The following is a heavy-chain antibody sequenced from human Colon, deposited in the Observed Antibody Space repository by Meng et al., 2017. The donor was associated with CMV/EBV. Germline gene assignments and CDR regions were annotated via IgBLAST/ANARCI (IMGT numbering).Heavy chain of an antibody. J-gene: IGHJ4*02. CDR3: ACDSRRGTSWFDY. CDR1: GDSVSSNDAT. V-gene: IGHV6-1*01. D-gene: IGHD1-1*01. Sequence: QLHLQAPGPVKSSQTLLLTCASVGDSVSSNDATWNWISQPPAGGLEWLGRTNHSATWYNNHAVAVSSRITVNPATYKNHLYLKLNSVTAEDVYICACDSRRGTSWFDYWGQGTLVTVSS. CDR2: TNHSATWYN.